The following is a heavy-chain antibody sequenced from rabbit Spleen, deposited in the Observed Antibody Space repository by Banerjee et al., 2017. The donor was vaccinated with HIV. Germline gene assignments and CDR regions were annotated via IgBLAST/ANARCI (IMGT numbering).Heavy chain of an antibody. D-gene: IGHD8-1*01. V-gene: IGHV1S45*01. J-gene: IGHJ4*01. CDR2: IYTGSDST. CDR3: AISSPGSSYGFNL. CDR1: GFSFSDKAV. Sequence: QEQLVESGGGLVKPEGSLKLSCTASGFSFSDKAVMCWVRQAPGKGLEWIACIYTGSDSTYYASWAKGRFTISKTSSTTVTLQMTRLTAADTATYFCAISSPGSSYGFNLWGQGTLVTVS.